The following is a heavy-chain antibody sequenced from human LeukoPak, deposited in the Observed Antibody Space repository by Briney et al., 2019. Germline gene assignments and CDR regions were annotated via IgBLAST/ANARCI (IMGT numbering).Heavy chain of an antibody. D-gene: IGHD2-21*02. V-gene: IGHV3-30*18. CDR1: GFTFSSYG. J-gene: IGHJ1*01. CDR2: ISYDGSNK. Sequence: PRGSLKVSCAASGFTFSSYGMHWVRQAPGKGLEWVAVISYDGSNKYYADSVKGRFTISRDNSKNTLYLQMNSLRAEDTAVYYCAKDGGVVTAFFQHWGQRTLVTVSS. CDR3: AKDGGVVTAFFQH.